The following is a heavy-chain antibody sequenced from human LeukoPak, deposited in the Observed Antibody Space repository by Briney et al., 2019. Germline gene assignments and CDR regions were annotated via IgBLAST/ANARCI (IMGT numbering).Heavy chain of an antibody. V-gene: IGHV4-31*03. J-gene: IGHJ5*02. Sequence: SETLSLTCTVSGGSISSGDYYWSWIRQHPEKGLEWIGYTFYSGSTYYNPSLRSRVTISVDTSKDQYSLKLNSVTAADTAVYYCARAIRGRMIVVPVDTRFDPWGQGTLVTVSS. CDR1: GGSISSGDYY. D-gene: IGHD3-22*01. CDR3: ARAIRGRMIVVPVDTRFDP. CDR2: TFYSGST.